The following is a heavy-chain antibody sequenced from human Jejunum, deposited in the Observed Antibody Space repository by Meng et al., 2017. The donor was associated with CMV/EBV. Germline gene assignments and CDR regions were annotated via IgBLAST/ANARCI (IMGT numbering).Heavy chain of an antibody. D-gene: IGHD1-26*01. CDR2: ISGPGKAI. J-gene: IGHJ4*02. CDR1: GFTVSSNY. Sequence: SCAASGFTVSSNYMSWVRQAPGKGLEWVSYISGPGKAIYYADSVRGRFTISRDNAKNSLHLQMSGLRAEDTAVYYCARLQWAAFDFLGQGTLVTVSS. V-gene: IGHV3-11*04. CDR3: ARLQWAAFDF.